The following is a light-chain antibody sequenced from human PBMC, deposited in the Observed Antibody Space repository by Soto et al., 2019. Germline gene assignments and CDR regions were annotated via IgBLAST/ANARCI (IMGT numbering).Light chain of an antibody. CDR2: GAS. J-gene: IGKJ1*01. CDR1: QSVSSSY. V-gene: IGKV3-20*01. Sequence: EIVMTQSPVTLSVSPGERATLSCSASQSVSSSYLAWYQQKPGQAPRLLIYGASSRATGIPDRFSGSGSGTDFTLTISRLEPEDFAVYYCQQYGSSPTWKFGQGTKVDIK. CDR3: QQYGSSPTWK.